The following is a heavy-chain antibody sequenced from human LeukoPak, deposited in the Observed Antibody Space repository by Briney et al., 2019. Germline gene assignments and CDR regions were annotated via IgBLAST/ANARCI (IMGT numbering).Heavy chain of an antibody. V-gene: IGHV1-69*13. J-gene: IGHJ5*02. D-gene: IGHD6-13*01. Sequence: SVKVSCKASGGTFSSYAISWVRQAPGQGLEWMGGINPIFGTANYAQKFQGRVTIAADESTSTAYMELSSLRSEDTAVYYCARAVRIAAAVFSWFDPWGQGTLVTVSS. CDR2: INPIFGTA. CDR1: GGTFSSYA. CDR3: ARAVRIAAAVFSWFDP.